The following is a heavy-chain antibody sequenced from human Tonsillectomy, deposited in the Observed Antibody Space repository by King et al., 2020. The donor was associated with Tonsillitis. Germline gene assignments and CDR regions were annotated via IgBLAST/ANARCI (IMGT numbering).Heavy chain of an antibody. J-gene: IGHJ4*02. CDR3: ARVQYDYVFDY. CDR2: IYYSGST. Sequence: VQLQESGPGLVKPSETLSLTCTVSGGSISSYYWSWIRQPPGKGLEWIGYIYYSGSTNYNPSLKSRVTISVDTSKNQFSLKLSSVTAADTAVYYCARVQYDYVFDYWGQGTLVTVSS. CDR1: GGSISSYY. V-gene: IGHV4-59*01. D-gene: IGHD3-16*01.